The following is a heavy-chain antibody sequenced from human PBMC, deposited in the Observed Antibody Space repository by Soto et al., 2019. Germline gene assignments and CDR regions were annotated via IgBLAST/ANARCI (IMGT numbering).Heavy chain of an antibody. D-gene: IGHD3-22*01. CDR3: ARARQYYYDSSGYPAGPLCACDI. CDR2: IWYDGSNK. J-gene: IGHJ3*02. V-gene: IGHV3-33*01. CDR1: GFTFSSYG. Sequence: QVQLVESGGGVVQPGRSLRLSCAASGFTFSSYGMHWVRQAPGKGLEWVAVIWYDGSNKYYADSVKGRFTISRDNSKNTLYLQMNSLRAEDTAVYYCARARQYYYDSSGYPAGPLCACDIWGQGTIVNVSS.